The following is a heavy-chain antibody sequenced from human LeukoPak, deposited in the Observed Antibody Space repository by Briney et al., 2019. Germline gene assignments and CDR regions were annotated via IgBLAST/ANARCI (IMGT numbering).Heavy chain of an antibody. V-gene: IGHV3-30*02. J-gene: IGHJ4*02. CDR3: AKVEYRSSSRVRFDY. CDR2: IRYDGSNK. Sequence: GGSLRLSCAASGFTFSSYGMHWVRRAPGKGLEWVAFIRYDGSNKYYADSVKGRFTISRDNSENTLYLQMNSLRAEDTAVYYCAKVEYRSSSRVRFDYWGQGTLVTVSS. CDR1: GFTFSSYG. D-gene: IGHD6-6*01.